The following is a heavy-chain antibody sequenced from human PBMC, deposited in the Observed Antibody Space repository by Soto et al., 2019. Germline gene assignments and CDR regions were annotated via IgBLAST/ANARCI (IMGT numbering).Heavy chain of an antibody. CDR2: ISYDGSNK. J-gene: IGHJ4*02. CDR1: GFTFSSYG. Sequence: GGSLRLSCAASGFTFSSYGMHWVRQAPGKGREWVAVISYDGSNKYYADSVKGRFTISRDNPKNTLYLQMNSLRAEDTAVYYCAKVVVPAALWGYFDYWAQGTLVTVSS. D-gene: IGHD2-2*01. V-gene: IGHV3-30*18. CDR3: AKVVVPAALWGYFDY.